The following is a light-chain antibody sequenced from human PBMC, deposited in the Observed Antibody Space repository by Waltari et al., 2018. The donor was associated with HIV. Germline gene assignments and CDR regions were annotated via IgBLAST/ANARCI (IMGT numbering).Light chain of an antibody. CDR2: EVN. Sequence: QSALTQPASVSVSRGQSIHISCTGTSSDVGNSNFFSSYQQHPGKAPKVMIYEVNKRPAGVSNRFSGSKSGNTASLTISGLQAEDEADYYCCSYGGISAPYVFGTGTKVTVL. CDR1: SSDVGNSNF. J-gene: IGLJ1*01. V-gene: IGLV2-23*02. CDR3: CSYGGISAPYV.